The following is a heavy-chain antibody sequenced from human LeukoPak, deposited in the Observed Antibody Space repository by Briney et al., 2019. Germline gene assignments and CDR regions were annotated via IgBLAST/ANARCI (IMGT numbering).Heavy chain of an antibody. CDR1: GFTFDDYA. D-gene: IGHD6-13*01. J-gene: IGHJ3*02. V-gene: IGHV3-9*01. CDR2: ISWNSGSI. CDR3: AKDIAYSSSWFYEGDAFDI. Sequence: GRSLRLSCAASGFTFDDYAMHWVRHAPGKGLEWVSGISWNSGSIGYADSVKGRFTISRDNAKNSLYLQMNSLRAEDTALYYCAKDIAYSSSWFYEGDAFDIWGQGTMVTVSS.